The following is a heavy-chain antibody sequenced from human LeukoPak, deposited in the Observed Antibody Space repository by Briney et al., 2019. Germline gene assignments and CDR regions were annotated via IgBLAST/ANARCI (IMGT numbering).Heavy chain of an antibody. D-gene: IGHD4-17*01. Sequence: TGGSLRLSCAASGFTFSSYTMNWVRQAPGKGLEWVSSISSSSSYIYYADSVKGRFTISRDNAKNSLYLQMNSLRAEDTAVYYCAREQDYGDYGVYYFDYWGQGTLVTVSS. CDR1: GFTFSSYT. J-gene: IGHJ4*02. V-gene: IGHV3-21*01. CDR2: ISSSSSYI. CDR3: AREQDYGDYGVYYFDY.